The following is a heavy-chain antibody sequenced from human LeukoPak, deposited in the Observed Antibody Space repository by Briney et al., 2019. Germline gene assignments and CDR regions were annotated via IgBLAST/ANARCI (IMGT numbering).Heavy chain of an antibody. V-gene: IGHV3-21*04. D-gene: IGHD2-2*01. J-gene: IGHJ5*02. CDR2: ITRSSNYI. CDR1: GFTFSSYS. Sequence: GGSLRLSCAASGFTFSSYSMNWVRQAPGRGLEWVSSITRSSNYIYYADLVKGRFTISRDNAKNSLYLQMNSLRAEDTAVYYCLSYCSSTSCYESNWFDPWGQGTLVTVSS. CDR3: LSYCSSTSCYESNWFDP.